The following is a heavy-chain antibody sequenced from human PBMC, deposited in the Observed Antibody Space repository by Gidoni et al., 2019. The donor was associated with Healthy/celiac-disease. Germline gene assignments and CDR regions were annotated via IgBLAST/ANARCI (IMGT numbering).Heavy chain of an antibody. CDR1: GGSFSGYY. D-gene: IGHD6-13*01. J-gene: IGHJ4*02. Sequence: QVQLQQWGAGLLKPSETLSLTCAVYGGSFSGYYWSWIRQPPGKGLEWIGEINHSGSTNYNPSLKSRVTISVDTSKNQFSLKLSSVTAADTAVYYCARGVVVAAAAMGYWGQGTLVTVSS. CDR3: ARGVVVAAAAMGY. V-gene: IGHV4-34*01. CDR2: INHSGST.